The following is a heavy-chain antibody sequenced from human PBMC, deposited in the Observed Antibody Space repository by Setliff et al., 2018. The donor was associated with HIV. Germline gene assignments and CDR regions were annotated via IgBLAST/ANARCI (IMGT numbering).Heavy chain of an antibody. D-gene: IGHD2-15*01. V-gene: IGHV1-18*01. CDR3: ARPGAAETSHFDY. Sequence: ASVKVSCKASGYTFTDFGITWVRQAPGQGLEWMGWIGAFNGNTHYPQNLQGRVTMTTDTSTRTAYMELRSLRSDDTAVYFCARPGAAETSHFDYWGQGTLVTVSS. J-gene: IGHJ4*02. CDR1: GYTFTDFG. CDR2: IGAFNGNT.